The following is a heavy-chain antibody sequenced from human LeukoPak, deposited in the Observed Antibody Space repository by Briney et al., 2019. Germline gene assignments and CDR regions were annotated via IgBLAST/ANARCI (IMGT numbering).Heavy chain of an antibody. V-gene: IGHV3-30*02. CDR3: AKVRFCTGVTCYPDDN. CDR2: IRYDGSNK. J-gene: IGHJ4*02. D-gene: IGHD2-15*01. Sequence: GGSLRLSCATSGFNLSTNDIHWVRQAPGKGLEWVAFIRYDGSNKYYADSVKGRFTISRDNSKNTVYLQMNSLRAEDTAVYYCAKVRFCTGVTCYPDDNWGQGTLVTVSS. CDR1: GFNLSTND.